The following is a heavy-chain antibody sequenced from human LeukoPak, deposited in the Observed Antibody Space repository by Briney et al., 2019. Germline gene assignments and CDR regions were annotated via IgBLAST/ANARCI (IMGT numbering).Heavy chain of an antibody. CDR1: GFTFSSYW. CDR2: IKQDGSEK. Sequence: GGSLRLSCAASGFTFSSYWMSWVRQAPGKGLEWVANIKQDGSEKYYVDSVKGRFTISRDNAKNSLYLQMNRLRAEDTAVYYCARDGWDLAFDFGGQGPLVTVS. V-gene: IGHV3-7*03. J-gene: IGHJ4*02. CDR3: ARDGWDLAFDF. D-gene: IGHD1-26*01.